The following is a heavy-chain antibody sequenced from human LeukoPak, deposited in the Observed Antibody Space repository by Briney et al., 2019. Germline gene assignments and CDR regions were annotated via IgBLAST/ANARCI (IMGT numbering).Heavy chain of an antibody. Sequence: GESLKISCQASGYTFPNYWIGLVRQMPGRGLEWMGIIYPGDSQTRYKASSQGQVTISADTSSSTTFLHWSSLKASDTAMYYCAREGFLWGQGTLVIVSS. CDR1: GYTFPNYW. CDR3: AREGFL. V-gene: IGHV5-51*01. J-gene: IGHJ4*02. CDR2: IYPGDSQT.